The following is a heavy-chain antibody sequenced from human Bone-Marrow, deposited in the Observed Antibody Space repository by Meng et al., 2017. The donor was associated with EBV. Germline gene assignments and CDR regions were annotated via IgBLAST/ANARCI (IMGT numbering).Heavy chain of an antibody. J-gene: IGHJ4*02. CDR2: IIPIFGTA. CDR1: GGTFSSHA. CDR3: ARVMIGSYYFDY. Sequence: VQLVQAGAEVKKPGSSVKVSCKASGGTFSSHAISWGGQAPGQGLEWMGGIIPIFGTANYAQKFQGRVTITADESTSTAYMELSSLRSEDTAVYYCARVMIGSYYFDYWGQGTLVTVSS. V-gene: IGHV1-69*01. D-gene: IGHD1-26*01.